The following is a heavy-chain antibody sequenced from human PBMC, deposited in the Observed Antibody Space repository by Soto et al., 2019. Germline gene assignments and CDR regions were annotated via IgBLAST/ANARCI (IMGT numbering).Heavy chain of an antibody. V-gene: IGHV5-10-1*01. D-gene: IGHD3-16*01. Sequence: PGESLKISCKGSGYSFTSYWISWVRQMPGKGLEWMGRIDPSDSYTNYSPSFQGHVTISADKSISTAYLQWSSLKASDTATYYCATAYSVNDAFDIWGQGTMVTVSS. CDR2: IDPSDSYT. J-gene: IGHJ3*02. CDR1: GYSFTSYW. CDR3: ATAYSVNDAFDI.